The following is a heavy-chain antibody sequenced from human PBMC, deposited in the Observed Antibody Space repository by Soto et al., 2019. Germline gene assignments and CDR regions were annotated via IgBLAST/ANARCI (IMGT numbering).Heavy chain of an antibody. Sequence: QITLKESGPTLVKPTQTLTLTCTSSGFSLSTSGVGVGWIRQPPGKALEWLALIYWDDDKSYSQSLKSRLTITKNTSKNQVVLTMTNMDPVDTATHYCAHRYGDSRSPTYFDLWGRGTLVTVSS. CDR1: GFSLSTSGVG. D-gene: IGHD4-17*01. CDR2: IYWDDDK. V-gene: IGHV2-5*02. CDR3: AHRYGDSRSPTYFDL. J-gene: IGHJ2*01.